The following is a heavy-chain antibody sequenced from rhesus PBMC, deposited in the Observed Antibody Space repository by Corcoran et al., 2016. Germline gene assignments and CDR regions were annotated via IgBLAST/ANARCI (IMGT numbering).Heavy chain of an antibody. CDR3: ARYTMTAMDY. D-gene: IGHD2-27*01. CDR1: GGSININY. J-gene: IGHJ4*01. Sequence: QVQLQESGPGLVKPSETLSLTCAVSGGSININYWSWLRQSPGKGLEWIAHILGGSGSTSHNPTLKSRVTISTETAKNQFSLKLTSVTAADTALYYCARYTMTAMDYWGQGVLVIVSS. V-gene: IGHV4-147*01. CDR2: ILGGSGST.